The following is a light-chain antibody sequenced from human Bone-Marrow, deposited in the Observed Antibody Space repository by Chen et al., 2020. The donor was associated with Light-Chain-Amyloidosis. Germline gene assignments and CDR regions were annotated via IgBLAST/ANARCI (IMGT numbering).Light chain of an antibody. Sequence: QSALTQPPSVSGSPGQSVTIPCTGSSSDVGGYNYVSWYQHHPGKAPKLMLYEVTKRPSGVPSRVSGSKSGNTASLTVSGLQADDAADYYCASYAGTSLYVVGSGAKVTVL. V-gene: IGLV2-8*01. CDR1: SSDVGGYNY. J-gene: IGLJ1*01. CDR3: ASYAGTSLYV. CDR2: EVT.